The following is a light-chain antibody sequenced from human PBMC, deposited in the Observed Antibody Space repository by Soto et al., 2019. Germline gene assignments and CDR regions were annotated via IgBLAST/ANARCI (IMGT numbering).Light chain of an antibody. CDR2: EVS. CDR3: MQSTQLPPT. J-gene: IGKJ5*01. Sequence: DVVMTQTPLSLSVAPGQPASISCKSSQSLLHITGETFLFWYLQKPGQSPQLLISEVSTRVSGVPDRFSCSGSAADFTLEISRVETDDVRIYYCMQSTQLPPTFGQGTRL. CDR1: QSLLHITGETF. V-gene: IGKV2D-29*02.